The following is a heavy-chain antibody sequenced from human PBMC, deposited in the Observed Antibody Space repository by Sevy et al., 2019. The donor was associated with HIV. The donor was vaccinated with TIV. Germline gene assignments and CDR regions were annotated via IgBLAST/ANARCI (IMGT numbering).Heavy chain of an antibody. D-gene: IGHD1-26*01. V-gene: IGHV3-30-3*01. CDR2: ISYEGTDT. Sequence: GGSLRLSCAASGFAFSTHAMHCVRQAPGKGLEWVAVISYEGTDTFYAASVEGRFTISRDNSKNMLSLQINSLRPEDTAVYYCARDGGYSVKWYPLYWGHGTLVTVSS. J-gene: IGHJ4*01. CDR3: ARDGGYSVKWYPLY. CDR1: GFAFSTHA.